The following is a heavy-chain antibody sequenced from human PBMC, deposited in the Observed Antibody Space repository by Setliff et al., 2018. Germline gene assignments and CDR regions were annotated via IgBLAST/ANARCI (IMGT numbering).Heavy chain of an antibody. CDR2: ISAYNDNT. J-gene: IGHJ3*02. Sequence: ASVKVSCKASGYMFRSYGINWIRQAPGQGPEWMGWISAYNDNTNSAEKFQDRITITADTSTSTSYMELRSLTSDDTAVYFCARSFNRGFYHQRDAYDIWGQGTLVTVSS. CDR1: GYMFRSYG. V-gene: IGHV1-18*01. CDR3: ARSFNRGFYHQRDAYDI. D-gene: IGHD2-2*01.